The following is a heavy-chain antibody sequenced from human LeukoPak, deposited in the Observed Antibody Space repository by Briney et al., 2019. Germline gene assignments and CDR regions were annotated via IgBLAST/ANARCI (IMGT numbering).Heavy chain of an antibody. J-gene: IGHJ4*02. V-gene: IGHV3-7*01. Sequence: GGSLRLSCAASGFVFSSYWMSWVRQAPGKGLEWVANIKEDGSEKNYVDSVKGRFTISRDNAEKSLYLQMNSLRAEDTAVYYCVRDEIGGSFEYWGQGTQVTVSS. CDR2: IKEDGSEK. D-gene: IGHD1-26*01. CDR1: GFVFSSYW. CDR3: VRDEIGGSFEY.